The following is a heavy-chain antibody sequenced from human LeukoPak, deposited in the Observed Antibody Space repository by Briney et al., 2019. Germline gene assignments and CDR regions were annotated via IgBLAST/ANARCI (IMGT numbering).Heavy chain of an antibody. J-gene: IGHJ5*02. V-gene: IGHV1-46*01. CDR1: GYTITNNY. Sequence: ASVKVSCKASGYTITNNYMHWVRQAPGQGLEWMGVINPSGTGTSYAQKFLGRITMSRDTTTSTVYMELSSLRSEDTAFYYCATDHSMANTAWWFDPWGQGTLVTVSS. D-gene: IGHD5-24*01. CDR2: INPSGTGT. CDR3: ATDHSMANTAWWFDP.